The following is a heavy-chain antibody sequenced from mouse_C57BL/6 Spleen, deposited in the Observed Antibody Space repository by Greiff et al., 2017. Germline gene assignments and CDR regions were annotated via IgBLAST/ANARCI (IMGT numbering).Heavy chain of an antibody. D-gene: IGHD2-3*01. J-gene: IGHJ2*01. CDR2: INPSNGGT. CDR3: ARWLLRSAYYFDY. V-gene: IGHV1-53*01. Sequence: QVQLQQPGAELVKPGASVKLSCKASGYTFTSYWMHWVKQRPGQGLEWIGNINPSNGGTNYNEKFKSKATLTVDKSSSTAYMQLSSLTSEDSAVYYCARWLLRSAYYFDYWGQGTTRTVSS. CDR1: GYTFTSYW.